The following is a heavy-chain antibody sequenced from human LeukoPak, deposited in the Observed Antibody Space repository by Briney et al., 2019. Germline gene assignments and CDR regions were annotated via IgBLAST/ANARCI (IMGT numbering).Heavy chain of an antibody. CDR2: IRYGGSHQ. D-gene: IGHD2/OR15-2a*01. CDR3: ARDIRTWFYLQH. Sequence: GGSLRLSCAASGFSFSSYGMHWVRQAPGKGLEWVAFIRYGGSHQFYADSVRGRFTISRDNPKNTLYLQMNSLRGEDTAVYFCARDIRTWFYLQHWGQGTLVTVSS. CDR1: GFSFSSYG. V-gene: IGHV3-30*02. J-gene: IGHJ1*01.